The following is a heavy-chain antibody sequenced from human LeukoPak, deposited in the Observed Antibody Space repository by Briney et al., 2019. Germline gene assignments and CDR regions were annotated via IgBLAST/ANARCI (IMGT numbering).Heavy chain of an antibody. CDR2: IYTSGST. CDR1: GGSISSGSYY. J-gene: IGHJ4*02. V-gene: IGHV4-61*02. D-gene: IGHD6-19*01. Sequence: SETLSLTCTVSGGSISSGSYYWSWIRQPAGKGLEWIGRIYTSGSTNYNPSFKSRVSISVDTSKNQFSLKLSSVTAADTAVYYCARTSYSSGWAAGYWGQGTLVTVSS. CDR3: ARTSYSSGWAAGY.